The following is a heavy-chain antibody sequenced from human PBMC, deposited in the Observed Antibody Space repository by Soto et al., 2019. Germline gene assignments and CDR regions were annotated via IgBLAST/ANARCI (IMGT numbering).Heavy chain of an antibody. CDR2: IIPIFGTA. D-gene: IGHD3-22*01. J-gene: IGHJ3*02. CDR3: AFSSSAYYDSSGPHAFDI. CDR1: GGTFSSYA. V-gene: IGHV1-69*13. Sequence: SVKVTCKASGGTFSSYAISWVRQAPGQGLEWMGGIIPIFGTANYAQKFQGRVTITADESTSTAYMELSSLRSEDTAVYYCAFSSSAYYDSSGPHAFDIWGQGTMVTVSS.